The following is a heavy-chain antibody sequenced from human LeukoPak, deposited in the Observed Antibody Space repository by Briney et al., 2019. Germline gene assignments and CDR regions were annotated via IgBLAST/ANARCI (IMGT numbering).Heavy chain of an antibody. V-gene: IGHV3-30*18. Sequence: GGSLRLSCAASAFTFSNYGMRWARHAPGKGLEWVAVISYDGSNRYYADSVKGRFTISRDNSKNTLYLQMNSRRAEDTAVYYCAKPIMTTVTTLGLYFDYWGQGALVTVSS. CDR2: ISYDGSNR. CDR1: AFTFSNYG. D-gene: IGHD4-17*01. J-gene: IGHJ4*02. CDR3: AKPIMTTVTTLGLYFDY.